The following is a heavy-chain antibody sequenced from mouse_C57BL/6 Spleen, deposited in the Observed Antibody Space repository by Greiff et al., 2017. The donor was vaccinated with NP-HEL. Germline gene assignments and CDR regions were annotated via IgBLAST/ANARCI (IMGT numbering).Heavy chain of an antibody. CDR3: ARPQLLYYAMDY. V-gene: IGHV5-17*01. CDR1: GFTFSDYG. D-gene: IGHD4-1*02. CDR2: ISSGSSTI. Sequence: EVMLVESGGGLVKPGGSLKLSCAASGFTFSDYGMHWVRQAPEKGLEWVAYISSGSSTIYYADTVKGRFTISRDNAKNTLFLQMTSLRSEDTAMYYCARPQLLYYAMDYWGQGTSVTVSS. J-gene: IGHJ4*01.